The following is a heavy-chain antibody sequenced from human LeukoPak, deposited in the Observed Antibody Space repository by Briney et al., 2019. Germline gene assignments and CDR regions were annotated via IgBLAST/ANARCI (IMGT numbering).Heavy chain of an antibody. D-gene: IGHD1-26*01. J-gene: IGHJ4*02. CDR3: ARNEPIVGATWFYDY. CDR2: IIPIFGTA. CDR1: GGTFSSYA. V-gene: IGHV1-69*05. Sequence: ASVKVSCKASGGTFSSYAISWVRQAPGQGLEWMGGIIPIFGTANYAQKFQGRVTITTDESTSTAYMELSSLRSEDTAVYYCARNEPIVGATWFYDYWGQGTLVTVSA.